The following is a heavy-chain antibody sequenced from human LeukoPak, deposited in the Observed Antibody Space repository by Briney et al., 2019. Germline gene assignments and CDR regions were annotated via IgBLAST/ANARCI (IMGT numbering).Heavy chain of an antibody. CDR1: GGSISSSSYY. J-gene: IGHJ6*02. CDR2: IYYSGST. Sequence: TSETLSLTCTVSGGSISSSSYYWGWIRQPPGKGLEWIGSIYYSGSTYYNPSLKSRVTISVDTSKNQFSLKLSSVTAADTAVYYCATPTKTIAPGGGFHSYYYYGMDVWGQGTTVTVSS. D-gene: IGHD6-19*01. V-gene: IGHV4-39*01. CDR3: ATPTKTIAPGGGFHSYYYYGMDV.